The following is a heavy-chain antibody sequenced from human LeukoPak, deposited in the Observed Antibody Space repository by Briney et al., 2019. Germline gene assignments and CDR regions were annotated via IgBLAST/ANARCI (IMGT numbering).Heavy chain of an antibody. J-gene: IGHJ1*01. V-gene: IGHV3-23*01. CDR1: GFTFSSYA. D-gene: IGHD2-2*01. Sequence: GGSLRLSCAASGFTFSSYAMSWVRQAPGKGLEWVSAISGGGGGTYCADSVKGRFTISRDNSKNTLYLQMNSLRAEDTAVYYCAKGYCSSTSCYVWYGEYFQHWGQGTLVTVSS. CDR2: ISGGGGGT. CDR3: AKGYCSSTSCYVWYGEYFQH.